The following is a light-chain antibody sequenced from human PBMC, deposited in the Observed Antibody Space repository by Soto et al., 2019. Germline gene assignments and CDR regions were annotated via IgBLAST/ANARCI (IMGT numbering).Light chain of an antibody. CDR1: SSDVGSYNL. V-gene: IGLV2-14*02. CDR2: EVN. CDR3: SSYTSSSTLV. J-gene: IGLJ3*02. Sequence: QSALTQPASVSGSPGQSITISCTGTSSDVGSYNLVSWYQQHPDKAPKLMIFEVNKRPSGVSNRFSGSKSGNTASLTISGLQAEDEADYYCSSYTSSSTLVFGGGTKLTVL.